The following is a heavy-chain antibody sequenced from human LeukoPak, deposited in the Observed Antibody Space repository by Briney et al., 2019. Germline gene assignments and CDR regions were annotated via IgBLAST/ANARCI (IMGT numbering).Heavy chain of an antibody. CDR3: MATSLDY. J-gene: IGHJ4*02. Sequence: SQTLSLTCTVSGGSISSGSYYWSWIRQPAGKGLEWIGRIYTSGSTNYNPSLKSRVTISVDTSKNQFSLKLSSVTAADTAVYYCMATSLDYWGQGTLVTVSS. V-gene: IGHV4-61*02. CDR2: IYTSGST. CDR1: GGSISSGSYY. D-gene: IGHD5-24*01.